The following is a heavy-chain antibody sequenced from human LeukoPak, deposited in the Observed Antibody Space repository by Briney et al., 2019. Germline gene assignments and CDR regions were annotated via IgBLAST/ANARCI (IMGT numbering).Heavy chain of an antibody. CDR3: ARAKSTIAVAGTLGY. J-gene: IGHJ4*02. V-gene: IGHV3-7*01. CDR1: GFTLSSYR. CDR2: IKQDGSER. Sequence: AGGSLRLSCAASGFTLSSYRMSWVRQAPGKGLEWVASIKQDGSERYYVDSVKGRFTISRDNAKNSLYLQMNSLRAEDTAVYYCARAKSTIAVAGTLGYWGQGTLVTVSS. D-gene: IGHD6-19*01.